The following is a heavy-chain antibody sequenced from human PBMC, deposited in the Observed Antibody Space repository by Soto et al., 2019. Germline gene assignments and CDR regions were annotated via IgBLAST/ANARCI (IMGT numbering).Heavy chain of an antibody. CDR1: GGSISSSSYY. V-gene: IGHV4-39*01. CDR2: IYYSGST. D-gene: IGHD2-8*01. J-gene: IGHJ4*02. Sequence: SETLSLTCTVSGGSISSSSYYWGWIRQPPGKGLEWIGSIYYSGSTYYNPSLKSRVTISVDTSKNQFSLKLSSVTAADTAVYYCARRTSRVTQSIDHCGQATLVTVSS. CDR3: ARRTSRVTQSIDH.